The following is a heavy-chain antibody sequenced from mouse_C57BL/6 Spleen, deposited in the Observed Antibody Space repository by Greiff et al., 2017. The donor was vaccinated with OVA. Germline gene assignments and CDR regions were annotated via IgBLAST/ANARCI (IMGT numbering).Heavy chain of an antibody. Sequence: QVQLQQPGAELVKPGASVKMSCKASGYTFTSYWITWVKQRPGQGLEWIGDIYPGSGSTNYNEKFKSKATLTVDKSSSTAYMQLSSLTSEDSAVYYCARRSSSYAMDYWGQGTSVTVSS. V-gene: IGHV1-55*01. CDR1: GYTFTSYW. D-gene: IGHD1-1*01. CDR3: ARRSSSYAMDY. CDR2: IYPGSGST. J-gene: IGHJ4*01.